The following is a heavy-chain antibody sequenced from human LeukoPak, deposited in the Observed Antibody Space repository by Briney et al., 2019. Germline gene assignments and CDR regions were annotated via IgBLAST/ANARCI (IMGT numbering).Heavy chain of an antibody. V-gene: IGHV3-66*02. Sequence: GGPLRLSCAASGFTVSSNYMSWVRQAPGKGLEWVSVIYSGGSTYYADSVKGRFTISRDNSKNTLYLQMDSLRAEDTAVYYCAREWDPQTPYFDYWGQGTLVTVSS. J-gene: IGHJ4*02. D-gene: IGHD1-26*01. CDR1: GFTVSSNY. CDR2: IYSGGST. CDR3: AREWDPQTPYFDY.